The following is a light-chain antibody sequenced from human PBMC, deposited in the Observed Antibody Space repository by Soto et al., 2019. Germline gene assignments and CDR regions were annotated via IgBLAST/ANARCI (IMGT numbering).Light chain of an antibody. J-gene: IGLJ2*01. CDR1: SSDVGAYNS. V-gene: IGLV2-11*01. CDR2: DVT. CDR3: CSYAGSYTYVV. Sequence: QSALTLPRSVSGSPGQSVTISCTGTSSDVGAYNSVSWYQHHPGKSPKVMIYDVTKRPSGVPDRFSGSKSGNTASLTISGLQAEDEGDYFCCSYAGSYTYVVFGGGTKLTVL.